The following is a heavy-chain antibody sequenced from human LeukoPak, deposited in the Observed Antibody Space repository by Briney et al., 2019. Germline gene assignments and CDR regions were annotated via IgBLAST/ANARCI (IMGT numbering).Heavy chain of an antibody. V-gene: IGHV3-21*01. CDR1: GFTFSSYS. D-gene: IGHD3-3*01. Sequence: PGGSLRLSCAASGFTFSSYSMNWVRQAPGKGLEWVSSISSSSSYICYADSVKGRFTISRDNAKNSLYLQMNSLRAEDTAVYYCARADTIFGVVIDYWGQGTLVTVSS. CDR2: ISSSSSYI. J-gene: IGHJ4*02. CDR3: ARADTIFGVVIDY.